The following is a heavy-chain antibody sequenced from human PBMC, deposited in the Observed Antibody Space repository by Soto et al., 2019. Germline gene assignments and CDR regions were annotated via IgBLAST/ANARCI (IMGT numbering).Heavy chain of an antibody. D-gene: IGHD1-20*01. J-gene: IGHJ6*02. CDR1: GYTFTSYG. CDR3: AREGPYNLEQPLADGMDV. Sequence: QVQLVQSGAEVKKPGASVKVSCKASGYTFTSYGISWVRQAPGQGLEWMGWISAYNGNTNYAQKLQGRVTMTTDTSTNTAYMELRSLRSDDTAVYYCAREGPYNLEQPLADGMDVWGQGTTVTVSS. V-gene: IGHV1-18*01. CDR2: ISAYNGNT.